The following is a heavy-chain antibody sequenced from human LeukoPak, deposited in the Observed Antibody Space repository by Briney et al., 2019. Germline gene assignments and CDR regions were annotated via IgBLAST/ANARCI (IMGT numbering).Heavy chain of an antibody. J-gene: IGHJ6*03. V-gene: IGHV3-30*04. CDR3: ARDVSRSSGRYRGYYYYYYMDV. D-gene: IGHD6-19*01. CDR2: ISYDGSNK. CDR1: GFTLSSYA. Sequence: GGSLRLSCAASGFTLSSYAMHWVRQAPGKGLEWVAVISYDGSNKYYADSVKGRFTISRDNSKNTLYLQMNSLRAEDTAVYYCARDVSRSSGRYRGYYYYYYMDVWGKGTTVTVSS.